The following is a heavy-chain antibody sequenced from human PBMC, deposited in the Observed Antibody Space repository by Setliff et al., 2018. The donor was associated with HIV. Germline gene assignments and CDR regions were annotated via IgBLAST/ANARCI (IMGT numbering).Heavy chain of an antibody. D-gene: IGHD3-9*01. CDR3: AKTAPLLHYDILTGPFDS. CDR2: ISGSAGSK. Sequence: PGGSLRLSCATSGFTFSSHAMNWVRQAPGKGLEWVSSISGSAGSKYYADSVKGRFTISRDNSGHTLHLRMHSLRAEDTAMYYCAKTAPLLHYDILTGPFDSWGQGTLVTVSS. CDR1: GFTFSSHA. V-gene: IGHV3-23*01. J-gene: IGHJ4*02.